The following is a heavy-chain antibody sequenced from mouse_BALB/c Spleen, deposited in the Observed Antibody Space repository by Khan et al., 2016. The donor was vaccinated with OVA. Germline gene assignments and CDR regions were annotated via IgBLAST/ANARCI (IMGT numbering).Heavy chain of an antibody. CDR1: GFTFSSYS. CDR3: ADHVTGSLAY. J-gene: IGHJ3*01. Sequence: EVHLVESGGDLVKPGGSLKLSCAASGFTFSSYSMSWVRQTPDKRLEWVASISSGGDYTYYPDSVKGRFTISRDNAKNTRYQQMSDLKSEDTAMYYCADHVTGSLAYWGQGTLVTVSA. V-gene: IGHV5-6*01. CDR2: ISSGGDYT. D-gene: IGHD4-1*01.